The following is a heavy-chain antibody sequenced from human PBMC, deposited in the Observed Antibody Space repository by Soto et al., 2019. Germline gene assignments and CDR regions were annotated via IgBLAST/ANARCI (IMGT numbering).Heavy chain of an antibody. CDR2: IYFRGNT. CDR3: AKGLRLWHAFDI. J-gene: IGHJ3*02. CDR1: GDSISRIDYY. Sequence: PSETLSLTCSVSGDSISRIDYYWTWIRQHPEKGLEWIGNIYFRGNTYYSPSLESRLTISVDTSKNQFSLKLTSVTAADTAVYYCAKGLRLWHAFDIWGQGTMVTVSS. V-gene: IGHV4-31*03. D-gene: IGHD5-18*01.